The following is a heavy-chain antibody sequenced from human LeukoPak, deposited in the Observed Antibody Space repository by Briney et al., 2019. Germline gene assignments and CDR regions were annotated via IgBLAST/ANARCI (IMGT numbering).Heavy chain of an antibody. CDR2: INPNSGGT. V-gene: IGHV1-18*01. J-gene: IGHJ4*02. CDR3: ARGQDLNYYDSSGYYGY. Sequence: GASVKVSCKASAYSFTRYGVSWVRQAPGQGLEWMGWINPNSGGTNYAQKLQGRVTMTTDTSTSTAYMELRSLRSDDTAVYYCARGQDLNYYDSSGYYGYWGQGTLVTVSS. D-gene: IGHD3-22*01. CDR1: AYSFTRYG.